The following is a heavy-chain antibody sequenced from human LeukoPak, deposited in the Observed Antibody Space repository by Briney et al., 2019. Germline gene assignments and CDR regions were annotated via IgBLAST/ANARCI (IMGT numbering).Heavy chain of an antibody. D-gene: IGHD1-26*01. Sequence: PSETLSLTCTVSGGSMSSFYWSWTRQSAGKGLEYIGRIYASGSTDYSPSLMSRVTMSLDTSRNQFSLRLTSVIAADTAIYYCARDGAATFSDYWGQGTLVTVSS. V-gene: IGHV4-4*07. CDR2: IYASGST. J-gene: IGHJ4*02. CDR3: ARDGAATFSDY. CDR1: GGSMSSFY.